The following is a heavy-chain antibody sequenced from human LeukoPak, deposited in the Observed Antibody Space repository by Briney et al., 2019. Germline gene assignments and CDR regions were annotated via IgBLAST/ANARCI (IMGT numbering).Heavy chain of an antibody. CDR3: ARVFGGPVSRRFDP. Sequence: PSETLSLTCTVSGGSISSYFWSWIRQPPGKGLEWIGYIYYSGNTNYNPSLKSRVTISVDTSKNQFSLKLSSVTAADTAVYYCARVFGGPVSRRFDPWGQGTQVTVSS. D-gene: IGHD4-23*01. V-gene: IGHV4-59*08. CDR2: IYYSGNT. J-gene: IGHJ5*02. CDR1: GGSISSYF.